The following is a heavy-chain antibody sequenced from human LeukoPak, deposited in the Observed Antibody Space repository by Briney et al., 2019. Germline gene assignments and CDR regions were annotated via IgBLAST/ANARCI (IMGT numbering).Heavy chain of an antibody. V-gene: IGHV4-59*12. D-gene: IGHD3-10*01. CDR2: IYYSGST. CDR3: ARETRITMVRGVIHEHDY. J-gene: IGHJ4*02. Sequence: PSETLSLTCTVSGGSLTNYYWSWIRQPPGKGLDWIGHIYYSGSTNYNPSLKSRVTISLDTSKNQLSLKVISVTAADTAVYYCARETRITMVRGVIHEHDYWGQGTLVTVSS. CDR1: GGSLTNYY.